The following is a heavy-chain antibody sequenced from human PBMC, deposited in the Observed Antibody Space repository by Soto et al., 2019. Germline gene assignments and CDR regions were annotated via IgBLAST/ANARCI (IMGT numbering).Heavy chain of an antibody. CDR3: ASFGGLVLYYYYGMDV. D-gene: IGHD3-16*01. V-gene: IGHV1-69*01. CDR1: GGTFSSYA. J-gene: IGHJ6*02. CDR2: IIPIFGTA. Sequence: QVQLVQPGAEVKKPGSSVKVSCKASGGTFSSYAISWVRQAPGQGLEWMGGIIPIFGTANYAQKFQGRVTITADESTSTAYMELSSLRSEDTAVYYCASFGGLVLYYYYGMDVWGQGTTVTVSS.